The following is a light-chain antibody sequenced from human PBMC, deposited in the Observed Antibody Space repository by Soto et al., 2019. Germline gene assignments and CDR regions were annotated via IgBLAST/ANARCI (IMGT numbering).Light chain of an antibody. V-gene: IGLV1-40*01. CDR3: QAYDSSLSAPV. CDR1: SSNIGAGYG. CDR2: SYN. Sequence: QSVLTQPPSVSGAPGQRVTISCTGSSSNIGAGYGVHWYQQLPGTAPKLLIYSYNNRPSGVPDRFSTSKAGTSASLAITGLQAEDEADYYCQAYDSSLSAPVFGGGTKVTVL. J-gene: IGLJ3*02.